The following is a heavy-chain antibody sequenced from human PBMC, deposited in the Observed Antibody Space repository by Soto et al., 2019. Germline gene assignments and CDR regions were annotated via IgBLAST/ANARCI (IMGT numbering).Heavy chain of an antibody. V-gene: IGHV4-34*01. J-gene: IGHJ4*02. Sequence: QVQLQQWGAGLVKPSETLSLSCAVYGQSFSGHSWAWIRQPPGKGLGWIGEINESGSTYYNPCLKSRLTISTSTSKNPFSLKLSSVSAADTAAYFCARGSGIVALPGELEDVNYDYWGQGTLVNVSS. CDR1: GQSFSGHS. CDR3: ARGSGIVALPGELEDVNYDY. CDR2: INESGST. D-gene: IGHD1-1*01.